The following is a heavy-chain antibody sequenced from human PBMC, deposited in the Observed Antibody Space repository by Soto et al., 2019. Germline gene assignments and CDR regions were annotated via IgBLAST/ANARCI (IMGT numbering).Heavy chain of an antibody. CDR2: ISYDGSNK. D-gene: IGHD6-19*01. J-gene: IGHJ4*02. V-gene: IGHV3-30-3*01. CDR3: AGDGYSSGHRYIDY. Sequence: GSLRLSCAASGFTFSSYAMHWVRQAPGKGLEWVAVISYDGSNKYYADSVKGRFTISRDNSKNTLYLQMNSLRAEDTAVYYCAGDGYSSGHRYIDYWGQGTLVTVSS. CDR1: GFTFSSYA.